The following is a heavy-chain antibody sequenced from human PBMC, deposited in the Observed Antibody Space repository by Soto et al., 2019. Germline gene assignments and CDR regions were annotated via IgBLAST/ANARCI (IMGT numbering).Heavy chain of an antibody. J-gene: IGHJ3*02. Sequence: GXSLRLSCAASGFTLSSYGLHWFRQAPGKGLEWVAVIWYDGSNKYYADSVKGRFTISRDNSKNTLYLQMNSLRAEDTAVYYCARAIQGAFDIWGQGTMVTVSS. CDR2: IWYDGSNK. CDR3: ARAIQGAFDI. CDR1: GFTLSSYG. V-gene: IGHV3-33*01.